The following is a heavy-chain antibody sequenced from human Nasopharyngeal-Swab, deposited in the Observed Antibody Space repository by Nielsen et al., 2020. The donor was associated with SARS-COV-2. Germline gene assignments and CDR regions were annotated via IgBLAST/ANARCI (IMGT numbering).Heavy chain of an antibody. CDR2: ITSSYDQK. V-gene: IGHV3-21*01. Sequence: WICQPPGKGLEWVASITSSYDQKYYGDSVKGRFTISRDNARNSLYLEMNSLRVEDTAIYYCASEAVGFYFYTNVWGKGTTVTVSS. D-gene: IGHD1-26*01. CDR3: ASEAVGFYFYTNV. J-gene: IGHJ6*03.